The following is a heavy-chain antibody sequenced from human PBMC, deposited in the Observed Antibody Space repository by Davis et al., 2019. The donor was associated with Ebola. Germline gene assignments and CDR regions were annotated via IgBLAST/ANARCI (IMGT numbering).Heavy chain of an antibody. V-gene: IGHV5-51*01. J-gene: IGHJ4*02. CDR1: GYSFNYYW. D-gene: IGHD6-13*01. Sequence: KVSCKASGYSFNYYWIAWVRQMPGKGLEWMGIIYPDNSDTKYSPSFQGQVTISADKSISTAYLQWSSLKASDTAMYYCARGGQQLGYFDYWGQGTLVTVSS. CDR2: IYPDNSDT. CDR3: ARGGQQLGYFDY.